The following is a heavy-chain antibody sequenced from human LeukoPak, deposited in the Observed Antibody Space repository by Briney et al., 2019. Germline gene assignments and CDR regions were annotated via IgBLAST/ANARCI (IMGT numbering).Heavy chain of an antibody. CDR3: GRAEDCSSTSCYKYSFGAFDI. CDR1: GGTFSSYT. CDR2: IIPIFCTA. V-gene: IGHV1-69*13. Sequence: GASVKVSCKGSGGTFSSYTISWVRQAPGQGLEWMGGIIPIFCTANYAQKFQGRVTITADESTSTAYMELSSLRSEDAAVYYCGRAEDCSSTSCYKYSFGAFDIWGKGTMVTSLQ. D-gene: IGHD2-2*02. J-gene: IGHJ3*02.